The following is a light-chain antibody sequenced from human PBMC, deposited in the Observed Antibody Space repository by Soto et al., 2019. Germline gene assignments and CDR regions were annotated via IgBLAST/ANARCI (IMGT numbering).Light chain of an antibody. CDR2: GAS. CDR3: QQYDSSWT. Sequence: EIVMTQSPVTLSVSPGERATLSCRASQSVSSKLAWYQQKPGQAPRLLIYGASSRATGIPDRFSGSGSGTDFTLTISRLEPEDFAVYYCQQYDSSWTFGQGTKVDIK. V-gene: IGKV3-20*01. J-gene: IGKJ1*01. CDR1: QSVSSK.